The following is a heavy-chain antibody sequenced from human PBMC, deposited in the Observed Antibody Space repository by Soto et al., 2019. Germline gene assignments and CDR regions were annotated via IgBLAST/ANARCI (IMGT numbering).Heavy chain of an antibody. V-gene: IGHV5-51*01. Sequence: PGESLKISCKGSGYSFTSYWIGWVRQMPVKGLEWMGIIYPGDSDTRYSPSFQGQVTISADKSISTAYLQWSSLKASDTAMYYCARGYCSGGSCYDPDWFDPWGQGTLVTVS. CDR2: IYPGDSDT. J-gene: IGHJ5*02. D-gene: IGHD2-15*01. CDR1: GYSFTSYW. CDR3: ARGYCSGGSCYDPDWFDP.